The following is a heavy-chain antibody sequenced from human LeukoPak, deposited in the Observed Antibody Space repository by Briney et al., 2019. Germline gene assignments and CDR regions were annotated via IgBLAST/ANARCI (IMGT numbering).Heavy chain of an antibody. J-gene: IGHJ4*02. V-gene: IGHV3-74*01. CDR1: GFSFSNYW. Sequence: PGGSLRLSCSASGFSFSNYWMHWVRQDPGKGLVWVSHINTDGSKTNYAESVKGRFTISRDNAKNMLYLQMNSLRAEDTAVYFCLRESPVTQDYWGQGTLVTVSS. D-gene: IGHD2-21*02. CDR2: INTDGSKT. CDR3: LRESPVTQDY.